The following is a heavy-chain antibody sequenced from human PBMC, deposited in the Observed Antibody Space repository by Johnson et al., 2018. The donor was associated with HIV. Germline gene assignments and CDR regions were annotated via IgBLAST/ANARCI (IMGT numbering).Heavy chain of an antibody. CDR1: GFTFSSYG. Sequence: QLVESGGGVVQPGRSLRLSCAASGFTFSSYGMNWVRQAPGKGLEWVAVISYDGSDKFYADSVKGRFTISRDNSKNTVYLQMNSLGVEATAVYYCAKSPGKDHGGNRGGFDFWGQGAMVTVSS. D-gene: IGHD1-14*01. J-gene: IGHJ3*01. V-gene: IGHV3-30*18. CDR3: AKSPGKDHGGNRGGFDF. CDR2: ISYDGSDK.